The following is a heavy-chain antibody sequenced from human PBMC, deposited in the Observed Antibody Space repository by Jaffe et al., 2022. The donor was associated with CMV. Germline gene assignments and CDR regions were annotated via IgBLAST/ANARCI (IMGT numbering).Heavy chain of an antibody. J-gene: IGHJ4*02. Sequence: EVQLVESGGGLVKPGGSLRLSCAASGFTFSSYSMNWVRQAPGKGLEWVSSISSSSSYIYYADSVKGRFTISRDNAKNSLYLQMNSLRAEDTAVYYCARYEAGHYYFDYWGQGTLVTVSS. D-gene: IGHD6-19*01. CDR1: GFTFSSYS. CDR3: ARYEAGHYYFDY. CDR2: ISSSSSYI. V-gene: IGHV3-21*01.